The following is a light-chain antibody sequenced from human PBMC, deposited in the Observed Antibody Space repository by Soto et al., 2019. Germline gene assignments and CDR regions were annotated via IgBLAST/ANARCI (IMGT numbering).Light chain of an antibody. CDR3: QQSYTTPVT. J-gene: IGKJ1*01. V-gene: IGKV1-39*01. Sequence: DIQMTQSPSSLSASVGDRVAITCRASQSIRFYLNWYRQKPGKAPELLIYAASTLQSGVPSRFSGSGSGTDFTLTISFLQPEDFATYYCQQSYTTPVTFGQGTNVEIK. CDR1: QSIRFY. CDR2: AAS.